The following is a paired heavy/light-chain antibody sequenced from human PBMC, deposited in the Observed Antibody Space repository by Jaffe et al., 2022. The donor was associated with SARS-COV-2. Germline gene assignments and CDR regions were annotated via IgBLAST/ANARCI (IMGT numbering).Light chain of an antibody. V-gene: IGKV4-1*01. J-gene: IGKJ3*01. Sequence: DIVMTQSPDSLAVSLGERATINCKSSQSVLYSSNNKNYLAWYQQKPGQPPKLLIYWASTRESGVPDRFSGSGSGTDFTLTISSLQAEDVAVYYCQQYYSTHRFTFGPGTKVDIK. CDR3: QQYYSTHRFT. CDR1: QSVLYSSNNKNY. CDR2: WAS.
Heavy chain of an antibody. CDR2: ISWNSGSI. D-gene: IGHD1-26*01. CDR1: GFTFDDYA. V-gene: IGHV3-9*01. CDR3: AKELTPQWELLGHPFFDY. Sequence: EVQLVESGGGLVQPGRSLRLSCAASGFTFDDYAMHWVRQAPGKGLEWVSGISWNSGSIGYADSVKGRFTISRDNAKNSLYLQMNSLRAEDTALYYCAKELTPQWELLGHPFFDYWGQGTLVTVSS. J-gene: IGHJ4*02.